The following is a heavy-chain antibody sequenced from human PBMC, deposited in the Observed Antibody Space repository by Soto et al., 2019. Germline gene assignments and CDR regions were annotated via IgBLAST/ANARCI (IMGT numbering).Heavy chain of an antibody. V-gene: IGHV3-30*18. J-gene: IGHJ6*02. CDR3: AKDRRVRDGLDV. CDR2: ISYDGNYQ. Sequence: QVQLVESGGGVVQPGGSQRLSCAASGFTFSNYGVHWVRQAPGSGLEWVALISYDGNYQYYADAVKGRFAISRDNSKDTLYLEMTSLRSEDTAIYYCAKDRRVRDGLDVWGQGTTVTVSS. D-gene: IGHD3-10*01. CDR1: GFTFSNYG.